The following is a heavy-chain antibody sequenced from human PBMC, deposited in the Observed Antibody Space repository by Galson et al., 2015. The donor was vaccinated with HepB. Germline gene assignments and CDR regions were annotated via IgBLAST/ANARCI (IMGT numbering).Heavy chain of an antibody. D-gene: IGHD2-2*02. J-gene: IGHJ4*02. V-gene: IGHV1-46*01. CDR1: GYTFTSYY. Sequence: SVKASCKASGYTFTSYYIHWVRQAPGQGLEWMGIINPSGGSTTYTQKFQGRVTMTRDTSTSTVYMELSSLRSEDTAVYYCARAVSRMQYQLLYHFDYWGQGTLVTVSS. CDR2: INPSGGST. CDR3: ARAVSRMQYQLLYHFDY.